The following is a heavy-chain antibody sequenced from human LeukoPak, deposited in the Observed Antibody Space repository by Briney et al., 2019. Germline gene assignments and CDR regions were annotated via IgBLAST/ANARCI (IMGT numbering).Heavy chain of an antibody. D-gene: IGHD2-15*01. CDR1: VLTFSTYW. J-gene: IGHJ3*02. CDR3: ARHRSGGSQDDAFDI. Sequence: PGGSLRLSCAASVLTFSTYWMSWVRQAPGQGLEQVTVIKQDGSEKYYVDSVKGRFTISRQNAKNSLFLQMNSLRAEDTAVYYCARHRSGGSQDDAFDIWGQGTMVTVSS. CDR2: IKQDGSEK. V-gene: IGHV3-7*02.